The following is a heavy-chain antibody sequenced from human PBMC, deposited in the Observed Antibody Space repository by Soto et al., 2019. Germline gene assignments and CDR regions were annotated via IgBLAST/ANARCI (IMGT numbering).Heavy chain of an antibody. CDR3: VKDDRIWGRGYFDL. CDR1: GFTFSSYA. CDR2: ISFSDGGT. V-gene: IGHV3-23*01. D-gene: IGHD3-16*01. J-gene: IGHJ2*01. Sequence: EEQLLESGGGLIQPGGSLRLACAASGFTFSSYAMTWVRQAPGKGLEWVSSISFSDGGTYYADSVKGRLTISSDNSKNTFLLQMNSLRIGDTAVYYCVKDDRIWGRGYFDLWGRGTLVTVSS.